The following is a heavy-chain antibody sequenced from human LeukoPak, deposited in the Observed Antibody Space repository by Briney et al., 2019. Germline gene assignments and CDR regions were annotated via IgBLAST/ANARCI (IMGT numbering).Heavy chain of an antibody. CDR1: GFTFKSYA. D-gene: IGHD5-12*01. CDR3: AKDSRGYSGYDFDS. CDR2: ISGGGGST. Sequence: GGSLRLSCAASGFTFKSYAMSWVRQAPGKGLEWVSGISGGGGSTYYADSVKGRFTISRDNSKKKLYLQMNSLRAEDTAVYYCAKDSRGYSGYDFDSRGQGSLVTVSS. V-gene: IGHV3-23*01. J-gene: IGHJ4*02.